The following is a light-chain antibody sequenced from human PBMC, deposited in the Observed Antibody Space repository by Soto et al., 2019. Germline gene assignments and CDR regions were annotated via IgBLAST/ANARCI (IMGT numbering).Light chain of an antibody. CDR1: QSVSSSY. J-gene: IGKJ5*01. CDR2: GAS. V-gene: IGKV3-20*01. Sequence: EMVLTQAPGTLSLSPGERATLSCRASQSVSSSYLAWYQQKPGQAPRLLIFGASSRATGIPDRFSGSGSGADFTLTISRLEPEDFAVYYCQQYGSSPITFGQGTRLEIK. CDR3: QQYGSSPIT.